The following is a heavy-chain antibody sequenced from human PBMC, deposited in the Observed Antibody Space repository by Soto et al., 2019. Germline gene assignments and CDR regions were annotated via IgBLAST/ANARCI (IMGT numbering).Heavy chain of an antibody. CDR2: IDWDDDK. Sequence: SGPTLVNPTQTLTLTCTFSGFSLSTSGMCVSWIRQPPGKALEWLALIDWDDDKYYSTSLKTRLTISKDTSKNQVVLTMTNMDPVDTATYYCARQRGYSFYYYYGMDVWGQGTTVTVSS. CDR1: GFSLSTSGMC. J-gene: IGHJ6*02. CDR3: ARQRGYSFYYYYGMDV. V-gene: IGHV2-70*01. D-gene: IGHD5-18*01.